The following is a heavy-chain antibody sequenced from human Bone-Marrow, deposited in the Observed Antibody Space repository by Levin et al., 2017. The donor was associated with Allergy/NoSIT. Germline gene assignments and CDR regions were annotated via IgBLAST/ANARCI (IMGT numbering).Heavy chain of an antibody. CDR3: AKIGYGFSLGNGFDG. D-gene: IGHD5-12*01. CDR1: GFVFSVYS. CDR2: ISHDGSII. J-gene: IGHJ4*02. Sequence: PGGSLRLSCAASGFVFSVYSTLWVRQAPGRGLEWVAAISHDGSIISYTDSVKGRFTVSRDNSKNTLYLQMSSLRTEDTAIYFCAKIGYGFSLGNGFDGWGQGTQVTVSS. V-gene: IGHV3-30-3*01.